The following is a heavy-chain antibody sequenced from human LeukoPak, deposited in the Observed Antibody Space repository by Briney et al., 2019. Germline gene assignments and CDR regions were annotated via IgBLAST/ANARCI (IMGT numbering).Heavy chain of an antibody. V-gene: IGHV3-23*01. D-gene: IGHD2-2*01. Sequence: GGSLRLSCAASGFTFSSYAVSWVRQAPGRGLECISSISGSGETTCYADSVKGQFTSSRDNSKKTVYLQLSSLRAEDTAVYYCAKAMSSTTWGIFDYWGQGTLVTVSS. CDR2: ISGSGETT. J-gene: IGHJ4*02. CDR3: AKAMSSTTWGIFDY. CDR1: GFTFSSYA.